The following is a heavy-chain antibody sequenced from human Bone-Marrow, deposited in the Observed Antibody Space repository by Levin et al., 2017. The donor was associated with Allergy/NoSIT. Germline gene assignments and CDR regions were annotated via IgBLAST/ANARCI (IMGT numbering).Heavy chain of an antibody. CDR2: IYPGDSDT. D-gene: IGHD5-18*01. Sequence: RGESLKISCKGSGYSFTSYWIGWVRQMPGKGLEWMGIIYPGDSDTRYSPSFQGQVTISADKSISTAYLQWSSLKASDTAMYYCARHRRGYSYGPEFDYWGQGTLVTVSS. CDR1: GYSFTSYW. V-gene: IGHV5-51*01. CDR3: ARHRRGYSYGPEFDY. J-gene: IGHJ4*02.